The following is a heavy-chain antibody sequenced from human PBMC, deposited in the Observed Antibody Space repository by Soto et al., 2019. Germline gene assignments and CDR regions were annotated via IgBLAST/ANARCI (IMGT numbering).Heavy chain of an antibody. V-gene: IGHV3-7*01. CDR2: IKHDGSEK. J-gene: IGHJ3*02. CDR3: AREGAQRPFDI. D-gene: IGHD3-16*01. Sequence: GGSLRLSCAASGFTFSSYWMSWVRQAPGKGLEWVANIKHDGSEKYYVDSVKGRFTISRDNAKNSLYLQMNSLRAEDTAVYYCAREGAQRPFDIWGQGTMVTVSS. CDR1: GFTFSSYW.